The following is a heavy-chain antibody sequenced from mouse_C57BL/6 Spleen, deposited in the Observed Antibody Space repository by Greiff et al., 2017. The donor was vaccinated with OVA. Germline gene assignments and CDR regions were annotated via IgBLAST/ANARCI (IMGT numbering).Heavy chain of an antibody. J-gene: IGHJ4*01. Sequence: QVQLKESGPELVKPGASVKISCKASGYAFSSSWMNWVKQRPGKGLEWIGRIYPRDGDTNYNGKFKGKATLTADKSSSTAYMQLRSLTAEDAEVCVWAGSLSMDYWGQGTSVTVSS. CDR2: IYPRDGDT. V-gene: IGHV1-82*01. CDR1: GYAFSSSW. CDR3: AGSLSMDY.